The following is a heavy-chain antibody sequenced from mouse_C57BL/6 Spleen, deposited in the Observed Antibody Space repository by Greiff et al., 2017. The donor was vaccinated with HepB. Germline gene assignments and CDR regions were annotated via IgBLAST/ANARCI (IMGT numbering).Heavy chain of an antibody. CDR3: ARPDDYDPYYFDY. CDR1: GYTFTSYW. CDR2: IYPGSGST. J-gene: IGHJ2*01. Sequence: QVQLQQSGAELVKPGASVKMSCKASGYTFTSYWITWVKQRPGQGLEWIGDIYPGSGSTNYNEKFKSKATLTVDTSSSTAYMQLSSLTSEDSAVYYCARPDDYDPYYFDYWGQGTTLTVSS. D-gene: IGHD2-4*01. V-gene: IGHV1-55*01.